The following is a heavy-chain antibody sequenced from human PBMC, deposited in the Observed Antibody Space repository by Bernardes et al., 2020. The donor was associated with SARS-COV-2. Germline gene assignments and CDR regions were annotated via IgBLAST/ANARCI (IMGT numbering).Heavy chain of an antibody. D-gene: IGHD3-10*01. CDR3: AKDGYGSGSGHFDY. Sequence: GGSLRLSCAASGFTFDDYAMHWVRQAPGKGLEWVSGISWNSGSIGYADSVKGRFTISRDNAKNSLYLQMNSLRAEDTALYYCAKDGYGSGSGHFDYWGQGTLVTVSS. CDR1: GFTFDDYA. J-gene: IGHJ4*02. V-gene: IGHV3-9*01. CDR2: ISWNSGSI.